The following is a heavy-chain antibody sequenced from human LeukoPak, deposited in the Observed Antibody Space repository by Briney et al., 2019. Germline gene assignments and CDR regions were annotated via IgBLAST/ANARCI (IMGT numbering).Heavy chain of an antibody. D-gene: IGHD3-22*01. CDR3: ATRNYYLTSGYYYPYYFDF. J-gene: IGHJ4*02. V-gene: IGHV3-23*01. Sequence: PGGSLRLSCAASEFTFTSYELNWVRQAPGKGLEWVSGVTGSGDDTYYTDSVKGRFTISRDNSRNTLYLQMNSLRAEDTAVYYCATRNYYLTSGYYYPYYFDFWGQGTLVTVSS. CDR1: EFTFTSYE. CDR2: VTGSGDDT.